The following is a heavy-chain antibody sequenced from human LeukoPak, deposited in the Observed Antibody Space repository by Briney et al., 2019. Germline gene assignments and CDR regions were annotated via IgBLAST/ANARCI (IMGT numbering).Heavy chain of an antibody. Sequence: GESLKISCKGSGYSFTSYWIGWVRQMPGKGLEWMVIIYPGDSDTRYSPSFQGQVTISADKSISTAYLQWSSLKASDTAMYYCARILGYCSSTSCYLRYYYYGMDVWGQGTTVTVSS. D-gene: IGHD2-2*01. V-gene: IGHV5-51*01. CDR3: ARILGYCSSTSCYLRYYYYGMDV. CDR1: GYSFTSYW. CDR2: IYPGDSDT. J-gene: IGHJ6*02.